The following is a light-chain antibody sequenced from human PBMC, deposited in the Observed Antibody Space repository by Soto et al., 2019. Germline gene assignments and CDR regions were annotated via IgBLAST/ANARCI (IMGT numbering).Light chain of an antibody. CDR2: DAS. J-gene: IGKJ4*01. CDR1: QSVSSN. V-gene: IGKV3-15*01. CDR3: QQYKNWPLT. Sequence: EKVMTQSPATLSVSPGERATLSCRASQSVSSNLAWYQQKPGQAPRLLIYDASTRATGIPARFSGSGSGTELTITVNSLQSEDFEVYYCQQYKNWPLTFGGGTKVDIK.